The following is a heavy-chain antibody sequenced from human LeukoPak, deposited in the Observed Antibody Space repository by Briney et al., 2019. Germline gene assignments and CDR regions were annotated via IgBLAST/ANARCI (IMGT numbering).Heavy chain of an antibody. CDR2: IRHKADGYTT. CDR1: GFILSDHY. D-gene: IGHD2-15*01. Sequence: GGSLRLSCAASGFILSDHYMDWVRQAPGKGLEWVGRIRHKADGYTTEYAASVKGRFSISRVDSKNSLYLQMNSLKTGDTAVYYCTTAFEGYCSGGSCYSFDYWGQGTLVTVSS. CDR3: TTAFEGYCSGGSCYSFDY. V-gene: IGHV3-72*01. J-gene: IGHJ4*02.